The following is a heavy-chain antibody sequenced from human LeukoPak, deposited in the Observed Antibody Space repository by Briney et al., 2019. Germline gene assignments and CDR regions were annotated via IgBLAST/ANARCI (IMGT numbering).Heavy chain of an antibody. CDR3: ARDSGSSSSGWYY. J-gene: IGHJ4*02. CDR2: ISSSSYYI. D-gene: IGHD6-19*01. CDR1: GFTFSTYN. Sequence: GGSLRLSCAASGFTFSTYNMNWVRQAPGKGLEWVSSISSSSYYIYYADSVKGRFTISRDNAKNSLYLQMNSLRAEDTAVYYCARDSGSSSSGWYYWGQGTLVTVSS. V-gene: IGHV3-21*01.